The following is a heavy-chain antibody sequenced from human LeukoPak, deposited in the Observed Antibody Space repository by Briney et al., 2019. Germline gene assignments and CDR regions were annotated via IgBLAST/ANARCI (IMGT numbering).Heavy chain of an antibody. V-gene: IGHV4-39*07. CDR3: ARAQYYYDSSGYFPLPFDY. J-gene: IGHJ4*02. CDR1: GGSISTSNYY. Sequence: SETLSLTCTVSGGSISTSNYYWGWIRQPPGKGLEWIGNIFYSGSTYYSPFLKSRVTISVDTSKNQFSLELSSVTAADTAVYYCARAQYYYDSSGYFPLPFDYWGQGTLVTVSS. CDR2: IFYSGST. D-gene: IGHD3-22*01.